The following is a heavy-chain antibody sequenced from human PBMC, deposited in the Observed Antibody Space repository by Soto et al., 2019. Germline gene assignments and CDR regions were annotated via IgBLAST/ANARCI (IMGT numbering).Heavy chain of an antibody. D-gene: IGHD6-25*01. CDR2: IYYSGTT. CDR1: GGSISSCGYY. CDR3: ARDESAPDAFDI. Sequence: QVHLQESGPGLVKPSQTLSLTCTVSGGSISSCGYYWSWIRQNPGKGLEWIGYIYYSGTTNNNPSLKSRLTISVDTSKNQFSLTLNSMTAADTDVYYCARDESAPDAFDIWGQGTMVTVSS. V-gene: IGHV4-31*03. J-gene: IGHJ3*02.